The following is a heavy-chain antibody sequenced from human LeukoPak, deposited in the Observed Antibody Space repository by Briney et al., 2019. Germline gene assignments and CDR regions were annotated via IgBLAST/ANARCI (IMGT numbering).Heavy chain of an antibody. V-gene: IGHV3-48*01. D-gene: IGHD3-22*01. J-gene: IGHJ3*02. CDR1: GFTFSSYS. CDR2: IISSSSNT. Sequence: AESLSLSCAASGFTFSSYSMNCVRQAPREGREWVSSIISSSSNTYYRDSLKGRFTLSREHAKRSLYLQMNCLRAEDTAVYYCARDHHRRLYDSQARDTFDIWGQGTMVTVSS. CDR3: ARDHHRRLYDSQARDTFDI.